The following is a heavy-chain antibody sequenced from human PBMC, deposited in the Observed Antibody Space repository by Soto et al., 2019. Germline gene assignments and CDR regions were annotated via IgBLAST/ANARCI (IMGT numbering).Heavy chain of an antibody. V-gene: IGHV4-34*01. CDR1: GGSFRGYS. Sequence: QVQLQQWGAGLLKPSETLSLTCGVSGGSFRGYSWNWIRQSPEKGLEWIGEINYRGMTSYNPSLSTRFTLSLDASTNRFSLTLISVTAAVTAIYDCARAPMSGFGNCHDGMDVCGQGATITVSA. D-gene: IGHD1-1*01. CDR2: INYRGMT. J-gene: IGHJ6*01. CDR3: ARAPMSGFGNCHDGMDV.